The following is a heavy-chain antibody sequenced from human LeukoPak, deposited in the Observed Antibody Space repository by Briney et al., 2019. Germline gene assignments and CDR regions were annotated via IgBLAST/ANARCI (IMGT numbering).Heavy chain of an antibody. Sequence: SQTLSLTCTVSGGSISSGDYYWSWIRQPPGKGLEWIGYIYYSGSTYYNPSLKSRVTISVDTSKNQFSLKLSSVTAADTAVYYCARGLTGSSSGAFDIWGQGTMVTVSS. V-gene: IGHV4-30-4*01. CDR1: GGSISSGDYY. D-gene: IGHD6-6*01. J-gene: IGHJ3*02. CDR3: ARGLTGSSSGAFDI. CDR2: IYYSGST.